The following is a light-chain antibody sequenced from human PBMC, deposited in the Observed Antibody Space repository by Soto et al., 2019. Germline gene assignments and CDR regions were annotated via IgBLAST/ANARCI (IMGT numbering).Light chain of an antibody. CDR3: QKYSSVIT. J-gene: IGKJ5*01. CDR1: QGISNF. CDR2: AAS. V-gene: IGKV1-27*01. Sequence: DIQMTHSPSSLSASVGDRVTITCRASQGISNFLAWYQQKPGKVPKLLISAASTLQSGVPSRFSGSGYGTDFTLTLPSLQPEDVETYYCQKYSSVITFGQGTRLEIK.